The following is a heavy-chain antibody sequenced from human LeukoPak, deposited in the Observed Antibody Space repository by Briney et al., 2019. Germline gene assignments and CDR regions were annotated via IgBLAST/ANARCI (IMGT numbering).Heavy chain of an antibody. Sequence: AGGSLRLSCAASGFTFRSYDMNWVRQAPGKGLEWLSYITGSGSTTYYADSVKGRFTISRANSKNSLFLQKNRLRGQGPAVYFRALYSSSRGSHRWFGPWGQGTLVTVS. D-gene: IGHD2-2*01. CDR1: GFTFRSYD. CDR3: ALYSSSRGSHRWFGP. V-gene: IGHV3-48*03. CDR2: ITGSGSTT. J-gene: IGHJ4*02.